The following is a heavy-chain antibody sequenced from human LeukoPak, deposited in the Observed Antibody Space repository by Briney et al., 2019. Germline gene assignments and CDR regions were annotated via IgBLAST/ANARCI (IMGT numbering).Heavy chain of an antibody. CDR3: ARSKITMVRGGNYYYMDV. J-gene: IGHJ6*03. D-gene: IGHD3-10*01. CDR1: GGSISSYY. V-gene: IGHV4-59*08. CDR2: IYYSGST. Sequence: SETLSLTCTVSGGSISSYYWSWIRQPPGKGLEWIGYIYYSGSTNYNPSLKSRVTISVDTSKNQFSLKLSSVTAADTAVYYCARSKITMVRGGNYYYMDVWGKGTAVTISS.